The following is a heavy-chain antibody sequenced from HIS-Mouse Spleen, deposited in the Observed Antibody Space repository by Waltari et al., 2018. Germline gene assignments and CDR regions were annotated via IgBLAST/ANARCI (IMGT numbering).Heavy chain of an antibody. J-gene: IGHJ2*01. CDR3: AREIPYSSSWYDWYFDL. CDR2: IYYSGST. V-gene: IGHV4-39*07. CDR1: GGSISSSSYY. Sequence: QLQLQESGPGLVKPSDTLSLTCTVSGGSISSSSYYWGWIRQPPGKGLEWIGSIYYSGSTYDNPALKGRVTISVDTSKNQFSLKRSSVTAADTAVYYCAREIPYSSSWYDWYFDLWGRGTLVTVSS. D-gene: IGHD6-13*01.